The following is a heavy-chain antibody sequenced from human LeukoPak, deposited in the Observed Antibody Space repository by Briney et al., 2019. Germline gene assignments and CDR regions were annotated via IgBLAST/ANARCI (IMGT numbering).Heavy chain of an antibody. Sequence: PGGSLRLSCAAPGFTFSSYAMNWVRQAPGKGLKWVSGISNSGGSTYYADSVKGRFTISRDNSKNTLYLQMNSLRAEDTAVYYCAKETSSSFDYWGQGTLVTVSS. CDR1: GFTFSSYA. V-gene: IGHV3-23*01. CDR2: ISNSGGST. J-gene: IGHJ4*02. D-gene: IGHD6-6*01. CDR3: AKETSSSFDY.